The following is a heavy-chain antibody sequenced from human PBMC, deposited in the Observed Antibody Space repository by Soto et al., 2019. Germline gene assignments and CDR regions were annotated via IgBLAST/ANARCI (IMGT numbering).Heavy chain of an antibody. D-gene: IGHD1-26*01. Sequence: GGSLRLSCAASGFTFSSYAMSWVRQAPGEGPNWVSAISAGGASTYYADSVRGRFTISRDNSDNTLYLQMDSLGAEDTAVYYCARDHSGSFYPLYYFDSWGQGTLVTVSS. J-gene: IGHJ4*02. CDR1: GFTFSSYA. V-gene: IGHV3-23*01. CDR3: ARDHSGSFYPLYYFDS. CDR2: ISAGGAST.